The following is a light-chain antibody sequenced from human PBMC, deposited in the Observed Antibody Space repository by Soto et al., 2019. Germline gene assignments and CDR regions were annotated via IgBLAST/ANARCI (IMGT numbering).Light chain of an antibody. CDR3: QQYRSYSWT. CDR2: KAS. Sequence: DVQLTQSPSTLSPSVGDRVTITSRASQRVSGWLAWYQAKPGRAPNLLIYKASTLESGVPSRFSGSGSGTEFTLTISSLQPDDFATYYCQQYRSYSWTFGQGTKVEI. CDR1: QRVSGW. V-gene: IGKV1-5*03. J-gene: IGKJ1*01.